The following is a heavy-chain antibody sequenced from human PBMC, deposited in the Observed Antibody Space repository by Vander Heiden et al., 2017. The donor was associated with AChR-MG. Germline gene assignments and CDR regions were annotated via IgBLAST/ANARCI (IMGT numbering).Heavy chain of an antibody. CDR3: TREKRGVSYYGSGSHNWFDP. CDR2: IRSKAYGGTT. D-gene: IGHD3-10*01. J-gene: IGHJ5*02. CDR1: GFTSGDYA. V-gene: IGHV3-49*03. Sequence: EVQLVEPGRGLVQPRRPLRLSCTASGFTSGDYAMRWLRQAPGKGLEWVGFIRSKAYGGTTEYAASVKGRFTISRDDSKSIAYLQMNSLKTEDTAVYYCTREKRGVSYYGSGSHNWFDPWGQGTLVTVSS.